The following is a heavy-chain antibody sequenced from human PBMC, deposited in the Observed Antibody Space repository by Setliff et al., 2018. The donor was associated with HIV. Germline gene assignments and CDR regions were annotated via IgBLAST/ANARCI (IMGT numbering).Heavy chain of an antibody. J-gene: IGHJ6*02. CDR3: AKDLGPYYYYGMDV. D-gene: IGHD3-16*01. CDR1: GFTFSTFA. Sequence: LRLSCAASGFTFSTFAMNWVRQAPGKGMEWVSGISGSGAGTYYADSVKGRFTISRDNPKNTLFLLMNSLRAEDTAVYYCAKDLGPYYYYGMDVWGQGTTVTVSS. CDR2: ISGSGAGT. V-gene: IGHV3-23*01.